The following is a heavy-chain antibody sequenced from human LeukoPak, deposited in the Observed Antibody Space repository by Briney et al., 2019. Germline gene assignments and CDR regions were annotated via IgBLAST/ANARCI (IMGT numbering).Heavy chain of an antibody. CDR1: GFTFSSYA. J-gene: IGHJ3*02. D-gene: IGHD1-26*01. CDR3: AKGLVGATTGGAFDI. Sequence: PGGSLRLSCAASGFTFSSYAMSWVRQAPGKGLEWVSTISGGVGSTYYTDSVRGRFTVSRDNSKNTLYLQMNSLRAEDTAVYYCAKGLVGATTGGAFDIWGQGTMVTVSS. V-gene: IGHV3-23*01. CDR2: ISGGVGST.